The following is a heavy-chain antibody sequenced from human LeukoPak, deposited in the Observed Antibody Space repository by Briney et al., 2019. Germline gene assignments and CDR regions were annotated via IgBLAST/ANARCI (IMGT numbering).Heavy chain of an antibody. CDR2: ISRSSSYI. CDR1: GFTFSSYT. CDR3: ARGREGIAARWWVEEPRWYFFDP. J-gene: IGHJ5*02. D-gene: IGHD6-6*01. V-gene: IGHV3-21*01. Sequence: PGGSLRLSCAASGFTFSSYTMYWVRQAPGKGLEWVSSISRSSSYIYYADSVKGRFTISRDNAMNSLDPQMNSLRAEDTAVYYCARGREGIAARWWVEEPRWYFFDPWGQGTLVTVSS.